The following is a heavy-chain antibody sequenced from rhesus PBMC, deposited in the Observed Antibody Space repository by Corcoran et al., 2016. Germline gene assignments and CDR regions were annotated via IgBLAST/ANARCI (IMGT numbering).Heavy chain of an antibody. J-gene: IGHJ4*01. CDR3: ARSGYSWNIFDY. V-gene: IGHV4-173*01. Sequence: QLQLQESGPGLVKPSETLSLTCAVSGGSISSNYWSWIRQPPGKGLEWIGRISGSGGSTDPNPSLKRRVTISTDTSTNQFSLKLSSVTAADTAVYYCARSGYSWNIFDYWGQGVLVTVSS. CDR2: ISGSGGST. CDR1: GGSISSNY. D-gene: IGHD1-20*01.